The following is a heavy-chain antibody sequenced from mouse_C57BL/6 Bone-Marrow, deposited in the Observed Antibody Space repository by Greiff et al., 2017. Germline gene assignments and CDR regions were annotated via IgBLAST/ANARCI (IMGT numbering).Heavy chain of an antibody. D-gene: IGHD4-1*01. V-gene: IGHV5-4*01. CDR1: GFTFSSYA. CDR3: ARDRNWDEYYFDY. Sequence: DVMLVESGGGLVKPGGSLKLSCEASGFTFSSYAMSWVRQTPEKRLEWVATISDGGSYTYYPDNVKGRFTISRDNAKNNLYLQMSHLKSEDTAMYYCARDRNWDEYYFDYWGQGTTLTVSS. CDR2: ISDGGSYT. J-gene: IGHJ2*01.